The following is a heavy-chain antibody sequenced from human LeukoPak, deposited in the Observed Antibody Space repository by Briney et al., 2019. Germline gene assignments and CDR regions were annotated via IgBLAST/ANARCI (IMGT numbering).Heavy chain of an antibody. CDR1: GYTFTGYY. CDR3: ARDHGAYSSGWFDY. CDR2: INPNSGGT. V-gene: IGHV1-2*02. J-gene: IGHJ4*02. D-gene: IGHD6-19*01. Sequence: ASVKVSCKASGYTFTGYYMHWVRQAPGQGLEWMGWINPNSGGTNYAQKFQGRVTMTRDTSISTAYIELSRLRSDDTAVYYCARDHGAYSSGWFDYWGQGTLVTVSS.